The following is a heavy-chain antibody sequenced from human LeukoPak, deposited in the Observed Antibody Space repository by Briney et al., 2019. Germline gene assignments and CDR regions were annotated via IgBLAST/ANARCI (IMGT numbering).Heavy chain of an antibody. CDR1: GYTFTGYY. CDR3: ARVQNYYGRPLMDV. J-gene: IGHJ6*04. D-gene: IGHD3-10*01. Sequence: ASVKVSCKASGYTFTGYYMHWVRQAPGQGLEWMGRINPNSGGTNYAQKFQGGVTMTRDTSISTAYMELSRLRSDDTAVYYCARVQNYYGRPLMDVWGKGTTVTVSS. V-gene: IGHV1-2*06. CDR2: INPNSGGT.